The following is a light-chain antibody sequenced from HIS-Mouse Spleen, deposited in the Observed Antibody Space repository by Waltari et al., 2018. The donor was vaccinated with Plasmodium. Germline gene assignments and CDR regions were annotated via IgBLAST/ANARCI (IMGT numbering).Light chain of an antibody. V-gene: IGLV2-14*03. CDR2: DVS. CDR3: SSYTSSSTLV. Sequence: QSALTQPASVSGSPGQSITISCARTSRAVACSHYVSCYQQHPGKAPKLMIYDVSNRPSGVANRFSGSKSGNTASLTISGLQAEDEADYYCSSYTSSSTLVFGGGTKLTVL. J-gene: IGLJ2*01. CDR1: SRAVACSHY.